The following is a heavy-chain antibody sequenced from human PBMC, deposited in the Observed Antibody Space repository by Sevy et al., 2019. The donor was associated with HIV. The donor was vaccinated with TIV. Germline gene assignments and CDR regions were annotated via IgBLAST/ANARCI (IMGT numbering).Heavy chain of an antibody. CDR2: IYPEDSET. V-gene: IGHV5-51*01. J-gene: IGHJ4*02. CDR1: GYSITSHW. D-gene: IGHD3-22*01. Sequence: GESLKISCQGSGYSITSHWIGWVRHMPGKGLEWMGIIYPEDSETRYSPSFQGQVTFSADKSIGTAYLQWSSLKASDTAMYYCATSRSGYFDSSGYYIYWGQGTLVTVSS. CDR3: ATSRSGYFDSSGYYIY.